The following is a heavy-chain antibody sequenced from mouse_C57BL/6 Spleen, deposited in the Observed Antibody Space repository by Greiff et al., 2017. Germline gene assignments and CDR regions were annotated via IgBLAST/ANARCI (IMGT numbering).Heavy chain of an antibody. Sequence: EVNLVESGGGLVKPGGSLKLSCAASGFTFSSYTMSWVRQTPEQRLEWVATISGGGGNTYYPDSVKGRFTISRDNAKNTLYLQMSSLRSEDTALYYCARHDYYGSSYDYWGQGTTLTVSS. V-gene: IGHV5-9*01. CDR2: ISGGGGNT. CDR1: GFTFSSYT. D-gene: IGHD1-1*01. J-gene: IGHJ2*01. CDR3: ARHDYYGSSYDY.